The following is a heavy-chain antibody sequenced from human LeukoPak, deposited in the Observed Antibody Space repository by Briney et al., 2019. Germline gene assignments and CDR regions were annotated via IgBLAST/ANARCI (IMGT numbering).Heavy chain of an antibody. J-gene: IGHJ4*02. CDR2: IDPSDSYT. V-gene: IGHV5-10-1*01. D-gene: IGHD4-17*01. CDR1: GYSFTNYW. CDR3: ATGASKVTTDFANY. Sequence: GESLEISCKASGYSFTNYWISWVRQMPGKGLEWMGRIDPSDSYTKYSPSFEGHVTISVDKSISTAFLQWHSLKASDSAMYYCATGASKVTTDFANYWGQGTQVAVSS.